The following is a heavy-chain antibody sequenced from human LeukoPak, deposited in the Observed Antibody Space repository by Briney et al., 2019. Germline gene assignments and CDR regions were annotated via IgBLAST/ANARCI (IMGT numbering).Heavy chain of an antibody. CDR1: GFTFRSFS. J-gene: IGHJ6*03. CDR2: ISSSSGTR. CDR3: ARRSTIFGGYYYMDV. V-gene: IGHV3-48*01. D-gene: IGHD3-3*01. Sequence: PGGSLRLSCAVSGFTFRSFSMNWVRQAPRKGLQWVSYISSSSGTRYYADSVQGRFTISRDNAKLYLQMNSLRAEDTAVYYCARRSTIFGGYYYMDVWGKGTKVTVSS.